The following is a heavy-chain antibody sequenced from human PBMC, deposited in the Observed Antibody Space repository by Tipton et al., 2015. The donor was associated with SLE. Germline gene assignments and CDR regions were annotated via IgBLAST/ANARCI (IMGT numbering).Heavy chain of an antibody. Sequence: TLSLTCTVSGGSINSGSYSWSWIRQPAGKGLEWIGDIHYTVSTNYNPSLNSRVTISVDTSKHQVSLKLSSVTAADTAVYYCARGRLGDSQHHFDYWGQGTLVTVSS. V-gene: IGHV4-61*10. J-gene: IGHJ4*02. CDR2: IHYTVST. D-gene: IGHD1-26*01. CDR1: GGSINSGSYS. CDR3: ARGRLGDSQHHFDY.